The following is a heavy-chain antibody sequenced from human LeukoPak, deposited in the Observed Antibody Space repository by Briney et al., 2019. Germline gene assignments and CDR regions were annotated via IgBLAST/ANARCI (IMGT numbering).Heavy chain of an antibody. V-gene: IGHV4-59*01. Sequence: SETLSLTCTVSGVPISGNYWTWIRQPPGKGLDYMGHVFYTGSTNYSPSLKSRVTISIDTSKSHFSLKLTSVTAADTAVYYCARAVAVAGTFKFDFWGQGTLVTVSS. D-gene: IGHD6-19*01. CDR1: GVPISGNY. CDR3: ARAVAVAGTFKFDF. J-gene: IGHJ4*02. CDR2: VFYTGST.